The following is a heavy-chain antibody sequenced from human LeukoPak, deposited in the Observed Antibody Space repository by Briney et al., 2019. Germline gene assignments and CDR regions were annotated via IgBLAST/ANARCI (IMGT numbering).Heavy chain of an antibody. D-gene: IGHD2-15*01. V-gene: IGHV1-2*02. CDR1: RYTFTGYY. CDR2: INPNSGGT. CDR3: ARVPRDVVAGTFDY. J-gene: IGHJ4*02. Sequence: ASVKVSCKASRYTFTGYYIHWVRQAPGQGLEWMGWINPNSGGTNYAQKFQGRVTMTRDTSISTAYMELSRLRSDDTAVYYCARVPRDVVAGTFDYWGQGTLVTVSS.